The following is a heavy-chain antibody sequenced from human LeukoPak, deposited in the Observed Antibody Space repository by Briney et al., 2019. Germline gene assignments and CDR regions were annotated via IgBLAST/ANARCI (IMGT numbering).Heavy chain of an antibody. V-gene: IGHV1-2*02. CDR2: INPNSGGT. Sequence: GASVKVSCTASGYTFTAYYMHWVRQAPGQGLEWMGWINPNSGGTNYAQKFQGRVTMTRDTSIGTAYLDLSRLRSDDTAVYYCARHGRFYDAFDIWGQGTMVTVSS. D-gene: IGHD3-3*01. CDR1: GYTFTAYY. J-gene: IGHJ3*02. CDR3: ARHGRFYDAFDI.